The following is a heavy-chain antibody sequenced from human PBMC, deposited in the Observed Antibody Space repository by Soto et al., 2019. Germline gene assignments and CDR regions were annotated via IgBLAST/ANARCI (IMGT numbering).Heavy chain of an antibody. J-gene: IGHJ4*02. CDR1: GFTFSSYS. D-gene: IGHD3-22*01. CDR3: AKEWVYDTSGWSFDY. V-gene: IGHV3-30*18. Sequence: QVQLVESGGGVVQPGRSLRLSCAASGFTFSSYSMHWVRQAPGKGLEWVAVISDDGSNKYYADSLKGRFTISRDNSKNTLYLQMNSLRAEDTAVYYCAKEWVYDTSGWSFDYWGQGTLVTVSS. CDR2: ISDDGSNK.